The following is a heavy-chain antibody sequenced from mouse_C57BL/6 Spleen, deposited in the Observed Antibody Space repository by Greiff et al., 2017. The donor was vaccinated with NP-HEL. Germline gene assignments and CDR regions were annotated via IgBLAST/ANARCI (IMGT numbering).Heavy chain of an antibody. D-gene: IGHD1-1*02. J-gene: IGHJ2*01. CDR2: IYPGDGDT. CDR1: GYAFSSSW. CDR3: ARLGGYLFDY. Sequence: VQLQQSGPELVKPGASVKISCKASGYAFSSSWMNWVKQRPGKGLEWIGRIYPGDGDTNYNGKFKGKATLTADKSSSTAYMQLSSLTSEDSAVYFCARLGGYLFDYWGQGTTLTVSS. V-gene: IGHV1-82*01.